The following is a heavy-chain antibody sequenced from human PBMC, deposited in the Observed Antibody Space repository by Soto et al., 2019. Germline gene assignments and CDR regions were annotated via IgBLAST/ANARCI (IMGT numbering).Heavy chain of an antibody. CDR2: INHSGST. V-gene: IGHV4-34*01. Sequence: SETLSLTCAFYGGSFSGYYWSWIRQPPGKGLEWIGEINHSGSTNYNPSLKSRVTISVDTPKNQFSLKLSSVTAADTAVYYCRESGYDLDLDYWGQGTLVTVSS. D-gene: IGHD5-12*01. J-gene: IGHJ4*02. CDR3: RESGYDLDLDY. CDR1: GGSFSGYY.